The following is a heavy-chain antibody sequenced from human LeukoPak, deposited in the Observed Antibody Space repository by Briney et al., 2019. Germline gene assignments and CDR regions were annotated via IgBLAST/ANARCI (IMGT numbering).Heavy chain of an antibody. V-gene: IGHV5-51*01. D-gene: IGHD3-22*01. J-gene: IGHJ4*02. CDR1: GYSFTNYW. CDR3: ARIDSSGYYFDY. Sequence: KGGESLKISCKGSGYSFTNYWIGWVRQMPGKGLEWMGIMYLGDSETRYSPSFQGQVTISADKSISTAYLQWSSLKASDTAMYYCARIDSSGYYFDYWGQGTLVTVSS. CDR2: MYLGDSET.